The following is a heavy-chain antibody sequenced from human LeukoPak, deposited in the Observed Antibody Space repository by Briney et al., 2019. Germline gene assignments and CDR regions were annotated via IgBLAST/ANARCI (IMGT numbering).Heavy chain of an antibody. D-gene: IGHD1-26*01. J-gene: IGHJ4*02. V-gene: IGHV1-18*01. Sequence: ASVKVSCKASGHTFTNYGISWVRQAPGQGLEWMGWISAYNGNTNYAQKLQGRVTVTTDTSTTTAYMELRGLTSDDTAVYYCAREAGGATEFYFDYWGQGTLVTVSS. CDR2: ISAYNGNT. CDR1: GHTFTNYG. CDR3: AREAGGATEFYFDY.